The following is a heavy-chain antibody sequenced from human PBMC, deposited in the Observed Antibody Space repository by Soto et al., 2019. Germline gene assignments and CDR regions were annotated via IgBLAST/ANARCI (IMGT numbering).Heavy chain of an antibody. J-gene: IGHJ1*01. CDR1: GYTFTSYG. CDR3: ASRGYYDSSGYRY. Sequence: XAVKISCKASGYTFTSYGIRWVRQAPGQGLEWMGWISAYNGNTNYAQKLQGRVTMTTDTSTSTAYMELRSLRSDDTAVYYCASRGYYDSSGYRYWGQGPLVTVSS. V-gene: IGHV1-18*04. D-gene: IGHD3-22*01. CDR2: ISAYNGNT.